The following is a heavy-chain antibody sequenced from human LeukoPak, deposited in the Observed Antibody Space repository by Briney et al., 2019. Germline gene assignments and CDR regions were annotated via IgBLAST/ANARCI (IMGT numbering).Heavy chain of an antibody. V-gene: IGHV3-9*01. D-gene: IGHD3-10*01. CDR3: AKGSLWFGDDSRSKNAFDI. CDR1: GFTFDDYA. Sequence: PGGSLRLSCAASGFTFDDYAMHWVRHAPGKGLEWVSGISWNSGSIGYADSVKGRFTISRDNAKNSLYLQMNSLRAEDTALYYCAKGSLWFGDDSRSKNAFDIWGQGTMVTVSS. CDR2: ISWNSGSI. J-gene: IGHJ3*02.